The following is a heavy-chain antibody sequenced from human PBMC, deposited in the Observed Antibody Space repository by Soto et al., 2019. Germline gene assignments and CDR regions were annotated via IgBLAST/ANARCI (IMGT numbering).Heavy chain of an antibody. CDR2: IGTAGDT. V-gene: IGHV3-13*01. D-gene: IGHD2-21*02. J-gene: IGHJ3*02. Sequence: GGSLRLSCVASGFTFSSYDMHWVRQATGKGLEWVSAIGTAGDTYYPGSVKGRFTISRENAKNSLYLQMNSLRAGDTAVYYCARALLGDAFDIWGQGTMVTVSS. CDR1: GFTFSSYD. CDR3: ARALLGDAFDI.